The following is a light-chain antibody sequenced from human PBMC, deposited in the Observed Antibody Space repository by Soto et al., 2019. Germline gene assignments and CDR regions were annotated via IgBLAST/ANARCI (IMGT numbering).Light chain of an antibody. CDR1: SSDVGGYDF. Sequence: QSVLTQPASVSGSPGQSITISCTGTSSDVGGYDFVSWYRQYPCQAPKILIYEVTHRPSGVPDRFSGSKSGNTASLTISGLQADDEADYYCSSYTITSSPVFGPGTKVTVL. CDR3: SSYTITSSPV. CDR2: EVT. J-gene: IGLJ1*01. V-gene: IGLV2-14*01.